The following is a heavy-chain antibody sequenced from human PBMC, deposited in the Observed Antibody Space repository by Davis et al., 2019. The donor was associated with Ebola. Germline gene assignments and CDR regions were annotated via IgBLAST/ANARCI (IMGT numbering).Heavy chain of an antibody. CDR1: GFTFSSYW. J-gene: IGHJ4*02. CDR2: INGDGSST. Sequence: HTGGSLRLSCAASGFTFSSYWMSWVRQAPGKGLVYVSRINGDGSSTAYADSVKGRFTISRDDAKKSLYLQMDSLRAEDTAVYYCAQQLGDYGGNALRYWGQGTLVTVSS. CDR3: AQQLGDYGGNALRY. D-gene: IGHD4-23*01. V-gene: IGHV3-74*01.